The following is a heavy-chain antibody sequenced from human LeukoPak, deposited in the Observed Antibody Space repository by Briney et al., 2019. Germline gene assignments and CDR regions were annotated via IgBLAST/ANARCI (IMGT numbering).Heavy chain of an antibody. D-gene: IGHD2-2*01. CDR2: IRYDRSDK. Sequence: PGGSLRLSCAASGFILSEYGMDWVGQAPGKGVEWLTFIRYDRSDKYYADSVKCRFTISRDNSKNTLYLQMNSLTSEATAVYYCAKDRPASKPSHLDHWGQGTLVTVSS. CDR1: GFILSEYG. J-gene: IGHJ4*02. V-gene: IGHV3-30*02. CDR3: AKDRPASKPSHLDH.